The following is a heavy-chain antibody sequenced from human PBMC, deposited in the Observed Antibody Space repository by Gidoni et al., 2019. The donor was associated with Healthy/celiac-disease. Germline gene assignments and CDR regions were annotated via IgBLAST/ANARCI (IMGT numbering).Heavy chain of an antibody. Sequence: QVQLQQWGAGLLKPSETLSLTCAVYGGSFSGYYWSWIRQPPGKGLEWIGEINHSRSTNYNPSLKSRVTISVDTSKNHFSLKLSSVTAADTAVYYCARLRLRRWFDPWGQGTLVTVSS. J-gene: IGHJ5*02. CDR2: INHSRST. CDR1: GGSFSGYY. D-gene: IGHD4-17*01. V-gene: IGHV4-34*01. CDR3: ARLRLRRWFDP.